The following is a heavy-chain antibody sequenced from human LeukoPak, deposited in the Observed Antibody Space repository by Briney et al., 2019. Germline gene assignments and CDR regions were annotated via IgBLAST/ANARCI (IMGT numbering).Heavy chain of an antibody. V-gene: IGHV1-2*02. Sequence: ASVKVSCKASGYTFTGYYMHWVRQAPGQGLEWMGWINPNSGGTNYAQKFQGRVTMTRDTSISTAYMELSSLRSDDTAVYYCASGFGVVHYYYYMDVWGKGTTVTVSS. CDR3: ASGFGVVHYYYYMDV. J-gene: IGHJ6*03. CDR1: GYTFTGYY. D-gene: IGHD3-3*01. CDR2: INPNSGGT.